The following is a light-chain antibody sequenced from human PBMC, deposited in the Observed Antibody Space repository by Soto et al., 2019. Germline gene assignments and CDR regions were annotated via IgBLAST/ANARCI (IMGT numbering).Light chain of an antibody. Sequence: QSALTQPASVSGSPGQSITIPCTGTNIDVGNYNPVSWYQQHPGKAPKVIIYEDTKRPSGVSNRFSGSKSGNTASLTVSGLQAEDEADYYCSSYAASNNFYFVFGGGTKLTVL. CDR2: EDT. CDR3: SSYAASNNFYFV. CDR1: NIDVGNYNP. J-gene: IGLJ3*02. V-gene: IGLV2-14*02.